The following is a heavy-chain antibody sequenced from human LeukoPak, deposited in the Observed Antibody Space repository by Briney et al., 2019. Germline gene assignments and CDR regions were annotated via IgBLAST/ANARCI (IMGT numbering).Heavy chain of an antibody. J-gene: IGHJ4*02. V-gene: IGHV1-2*02. CDR1: GYTFTGYY. D-gene: IGHD2-2*01. Sequence: GASVKVSCKASGYTFTGYYMHWVRQAPGQGLEWMGWINPNSGGTNSAQKFLGRVTMTRDTSMSTVYMELSRLTSDDTAVYYCAKDQADCSSSSCYERGFDYWGQGTLVTVSS. CDR3: AKDQADCSSSSCYERGFDY. CDR2: INPNSGGT.